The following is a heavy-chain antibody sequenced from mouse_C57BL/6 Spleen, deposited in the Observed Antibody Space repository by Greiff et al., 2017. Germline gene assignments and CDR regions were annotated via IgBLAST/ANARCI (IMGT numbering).Heavy chain of an antibody. D-gene: IGHD1-1*01. CDR3: ARRGDYYGSSYEDY. J-gene: IGHJ2*01. CDR1: GYAFSSSW. CDR2: IYPGDGDT. V-gene: IGHV1-82*01. Sequence: VKLQQSGPELVKPGASVKISCKASGYAFSSSWMNWVKQRPGKGLEWIGRIYPGDGDTNYNGKFKGKATLTADKSSSTAYMQLSSLTSEDSAVYFCARRGDYYGSSYEDYWGQGTTLTVSS.